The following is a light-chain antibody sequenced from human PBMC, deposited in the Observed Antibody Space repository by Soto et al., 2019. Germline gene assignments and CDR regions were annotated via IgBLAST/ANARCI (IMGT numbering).Light chain of an antibody. V-gene: IGLV1-51*01. J-gene: IGLJ1*01. CDR3: GTWDSSLSAYV. CDR1: SSNIGNNY. Sequence: QSVLTQPPSVSAAPGQKVTISCSGSSSNIGNNYVSWYQQLPGTAPKLLIYDNNKRPSGIPDRLSGSKSGTSATLGITGLQTGDEADYYCGTWDSSLSAYVFGTGTKGTV. CDR2: DNN.